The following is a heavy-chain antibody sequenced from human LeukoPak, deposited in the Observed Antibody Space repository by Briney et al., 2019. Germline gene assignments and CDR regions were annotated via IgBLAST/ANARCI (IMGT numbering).Heavy chain of an antibody. J-gene: IGHJ4*02. CDR1: GFTFSDYW. CDR3: RSGGAAPGSFDN. CDR2: IKYDGSEE. Sequence: PWGSLRLSCAASGFTFSDYWMSWMRQAPGKGLEWVANIKYDGSEEYYVDSVKGRFTISRDNAENSLYLQLSSLRVEDTAVYYCRSGGAAPGSFDNWGQGTLVTVSP. D-gene: IGHD6-13*01. V-gene: IGHV3-7*01.